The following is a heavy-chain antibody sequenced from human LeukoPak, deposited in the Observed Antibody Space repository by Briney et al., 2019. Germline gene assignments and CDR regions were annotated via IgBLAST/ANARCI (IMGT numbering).Heavy chain of an antibody. V-gene: IGHV3-20*04. D-gene: IGHD2-2*01. J-gene: IGHJ6*03. CDR3: GRVYCSTTSCYDYYDYYMDV. Sequence: GGSLRLSCAASGFRFDDYGMSWVRHVPGKGLEWVSGTNWDGAGTGYADSVKGRFTISRDNVKNFLYLQMNSLRVEDTALYFCGRVYCSTTSCYDYYDYYMDVWGKGTTVTVSS. CDR1: GFRFDDYG. CDR2: TNWDGAGT.